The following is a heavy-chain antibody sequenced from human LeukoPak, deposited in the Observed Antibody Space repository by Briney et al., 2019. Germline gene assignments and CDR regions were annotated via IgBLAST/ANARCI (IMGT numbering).Heavy chain of an antibody. V-gene: IGHV5-51*01. CDR2: IYPDDSDT. CDR1: GYKFPTYW. J-gene: IGHJ4*02. Sequence: GESLKISCKGSGYKFPTYWIGWVRQMPGKGLEWMGIIYPDDSDTRYSPSFQGLVTISADKSISTAYLQWSSLKASDTAMYYCARLRRRRDGYNYFDYWGQGTLVTVSS. D-gene: IGHD5-24*01. CDR3: ARLRRRRDGYNYFDY.